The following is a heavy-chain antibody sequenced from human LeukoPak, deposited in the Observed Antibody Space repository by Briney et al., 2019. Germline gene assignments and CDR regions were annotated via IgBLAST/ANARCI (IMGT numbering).Heavy chain of an antibody. V-gene: IGHV4-59*08. CDR1: GGSISSYY. J-gene: IGHJ4*02. CDR2: IYYSGST. D-gene: IGHD2-2*01. Sequence: KPSETLSLTCTVSGGSISSYYWSWIRQPPGKGLEWIGYIYYSGSTNYNPSLKSRVTISVDTSKNQFSLKLSSVTAADTAVYYCARLTKRLVPAAMRGGYFDYWGQGTLVTVSS. CDR3: ARLTKRLVPAAMRGGYFDY.